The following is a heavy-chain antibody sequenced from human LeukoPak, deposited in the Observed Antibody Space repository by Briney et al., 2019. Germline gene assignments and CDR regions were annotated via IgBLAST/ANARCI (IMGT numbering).Heavy chain of an antibody. V-gene: IGHV1-24*01. J-gene: IGHJ5*02. D-gene: IGHD3-22*01. CDR2: FDPEDGQT. CDR1: ESTLTELS. Sequence: ASVKVSCKVSESTLTELSIHWVRQAPGKGLEWMGGFDPEDGQTIYPQKFQGRVTMTEDTSTDTAYMELRSLRSDDTAMYYCATLSSGYYGTWFDPWGQGTLVIVSS. CDR3: ATLSSGYYGTWFDP.